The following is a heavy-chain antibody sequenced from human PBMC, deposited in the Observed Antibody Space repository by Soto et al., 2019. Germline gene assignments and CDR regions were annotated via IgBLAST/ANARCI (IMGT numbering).Heavy chain of an antibody. D-gene: IGHD3-3*01. CDR1: GFTFSSYA. CDR3: AKDRDYDYWSGTIDY. J-gene: IGHJ4*02. Sequence: GGSLRLSCAASGFTFSSYAMSWVRQAPGKGLEWVSAISGTGGSTYYADSVKGRFTISRDNSKNKLYLQMDSLRAKDTAVYYCAKDRDYDYWSGTIDYWGQGTLVTVS. CDR2: ISGTGGST. V-gene: IGHV3-23*01.